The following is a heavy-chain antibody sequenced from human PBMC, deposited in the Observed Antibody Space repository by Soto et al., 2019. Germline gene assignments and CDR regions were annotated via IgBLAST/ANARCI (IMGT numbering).Heavy chain of an antibody. J-gene: IGHJ6*02. V-gene: IGHV2-5*02. CDR3: ARYLYYYDSSGYYPRGDYYYSMDV. CDR1: GFSLKTDGVG. Sequence: SGPTLVNPTQTLTLTCTFSGFSLKTDGVGVGWIRQPPGKALEWLALIYWDDDKRYIPSLESRLTITKDTSKNQVVLTMTNMDPVDTATYYCARYLYYYDSSGYYPRGDYYYSMDVWGQGTTVTVSS. CDR2: IYWDDDK. D-gene: IGHD3-22*01.